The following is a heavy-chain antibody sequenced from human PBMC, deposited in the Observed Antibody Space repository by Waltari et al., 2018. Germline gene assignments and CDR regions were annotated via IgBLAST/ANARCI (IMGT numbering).Heavy chain of an antibody. CDR2: IRSKAYGGTT. V-gene: IGHV3-49*03. J-gene: IGHJ6*02. Sequence: EVQLVESGGGLVQPGRYLRLSCTASGFTFGDYAMSWFRQAPGKGREWVGFIRSKAYGGTTEYAASVKGRFTISRDDSKSIAYLQMNSLKTEDTAVYYCTRGRYSSGHLDYYGMDVWGQGTTVTVSS. CDR3: TRGRYSSGHLDYYGMDV. CDR1: GFTFGDYA. D-gene: IGHD6-19*01.